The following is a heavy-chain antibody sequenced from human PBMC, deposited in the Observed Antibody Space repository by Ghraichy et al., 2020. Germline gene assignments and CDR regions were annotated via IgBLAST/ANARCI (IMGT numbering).Heavy chain of an antibody. J-gene: IGHJ6*02. CDR2: ISAYNGNT. CDR3: AREGGENRITMVRGVIIKGPHFTMGYYYGMDV. D-gene: IGHD3-10*01. V-gene: IGHV1-18*01. Sequence: ASVKVSCKASGYTFTSYGISWVRQAPGQGLEWMGWISAYNGNTNYAQKLQGRVTMTTDTSTSTAYMELRSLRSDDTAVYYCAREGGENRITMVRGVIIKGPHFTMGYYYGMDVWGQGTTVTVSS. CDR1: GYTFTSYG.